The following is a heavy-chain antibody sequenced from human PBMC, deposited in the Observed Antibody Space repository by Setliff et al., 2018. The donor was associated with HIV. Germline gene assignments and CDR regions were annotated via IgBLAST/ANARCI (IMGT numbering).Heavy chain of an antibody. Sequence: SETLSLTCAVYDGSFSGYYWSWIRQPPGKGLEWIGEIDHSGSTNYNPSLRGRVTLSADTSKNQFSLRLSSVTALDTAVYYCSRLYGSGHYFAFDFWGQGALVTVSS. V-gene: IGHV4-34*01. CDR3: SRLYGSGHYFAFDF. J-gene: IGHJ4*02. CDR2: IDHSGST. D-gene: IGHD3-10*01. CDR1: DGSFSGYY.